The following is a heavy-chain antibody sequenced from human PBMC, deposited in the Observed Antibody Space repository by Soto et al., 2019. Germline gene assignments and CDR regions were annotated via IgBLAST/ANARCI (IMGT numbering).Heavy chain of an antibody. CDR2: INHSGGST. CDR3: ASHCSSTSCYEADYYYGMDV. Sequence: ASVKVSCKASGYTFTSYYMHWVRQAPGQGLEWMGIINHSGGSTSYAQKFQGRVTMTRDTSTSTVYMEQSSLRSEDTAVYYCASHCSSTSCYEADYYYGMDVWGQGTTVTVSS. CDR1: GYTFTSYY. D-gene: IGHD2-2*01. V-gene: IGHV1-46*01. J-gene: IGHJ6*02.